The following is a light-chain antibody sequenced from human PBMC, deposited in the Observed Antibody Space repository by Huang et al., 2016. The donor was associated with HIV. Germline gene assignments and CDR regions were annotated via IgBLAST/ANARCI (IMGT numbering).Light chain of an antibody. CDR1: QSIGSS. Sequence: EIVLTQSPVFQSVNPKEKVTITCQASQSIGSSLHWYQQKPGQSPKLLIKYASQSFSGVPSRFSGSGSGTDFTLTINSLEAEDAATYYCHQSSNLPFTFGPGTKVDIK. CDR3: HQSSNLPFT. V-gene: IGKV6-21*01. J-gene: IGKJ3*01. CDR2: YAS.